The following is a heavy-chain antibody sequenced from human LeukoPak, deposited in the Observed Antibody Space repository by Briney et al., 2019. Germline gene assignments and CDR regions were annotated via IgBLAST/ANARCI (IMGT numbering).Heavy chain of an antibody. Sequence: SETLSLTCTVSGGSLSSYYWSWIRQPPGKGLEWIGYIYYSGSTNYNPSLKSRVTISVDTSKNQFSLKLSSVTAADTAVYYCAREFGVDYGSGSYDYWGQGTLVTVSS. CDR1: GGSLSSYY. V-gene: IGHV4-59*01. D-gene: IGHD3-10*01. CDR3: AREFGVDYGSGSYDY. J-gene: IGHJ4*02. CDR2: IYYSGST.